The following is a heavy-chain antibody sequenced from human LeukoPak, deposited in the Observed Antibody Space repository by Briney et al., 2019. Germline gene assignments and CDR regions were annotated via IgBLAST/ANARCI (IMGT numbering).Heavy chain of an antibody. V-gene: IGHV3-23*01. CDR1: GFTFSNYG. CDR3: ARDLGYYGSGSLMGYYYGMDV. J-gene: IGHJ6*02. Sequence: GGSLRLSCAASGFTFSNYGMSWVRQAPGKGLEWVSGISGSGGSTYYADSVQGRFTISRDNSKNTLYLQMNSLRAEDTAVYYCARDLGYYGSGSLMGYYYGMDVWGQGTTVTVSS. CDR2: ISGSGGST. D-gene: IGHD3-10*01.